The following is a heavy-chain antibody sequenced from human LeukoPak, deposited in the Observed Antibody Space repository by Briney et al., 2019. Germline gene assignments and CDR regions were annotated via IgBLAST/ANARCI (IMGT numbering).Heavy chain of an antibody. J-gene: IGHJ4*01. D-gene: IGHD2-2*01. CDR3: AKGQVYSTSGWYFDY. CDR1: GFSFNTYG. Sequence: GGSLRLSCAASGFSFNTYGMHWVRQAPGKGLEWVSSITKSGDSTHYADTVRGRFTISRDNSKNTPYLQMNSLSAEDTAVYHCAKGQVYSTSGWYFDYWGHGTLVTVSS. V-gene: IGHV3-23*01. CDR2: ITKSGDST.